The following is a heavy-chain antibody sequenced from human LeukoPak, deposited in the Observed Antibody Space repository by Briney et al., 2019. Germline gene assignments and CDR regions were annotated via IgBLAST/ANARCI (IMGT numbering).Heavy chain of an antibody. J-gene: IGHJ4*02. CDR3: ARRDASYYFDY. CDR1: GASISSSSYY. Sequence: SETLSLTCTVSGASISSSSYYWGWIRQPPGKGLEWIGSIHYSGNTYYNPSRKSRVTISVDTSKNQFSLKLSSVTAADTAVYYCARRDASYYFDYWGQGTLVTVSS. CDR2: IHYSGNT. V-gene: IGHV4-39*01.